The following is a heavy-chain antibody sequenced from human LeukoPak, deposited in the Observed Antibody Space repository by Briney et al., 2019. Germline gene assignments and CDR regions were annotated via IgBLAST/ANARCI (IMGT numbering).Heavy chain of an antibody. V-gene: IGHV4-34*01. Sequence: PSETLSLTCDVFGGSFTDYFWAWIRQSPGKGLEWIGEINDYTGNTNYNPSLNSRVSISLEKSKNHFSLELRSVTAADTAVYYCARGRIAKIVVVHSFHYGMDVWGQGTTVTVSS. J-gene: IGHJ6*02. D-gene: IGHD3-22*01. CDR3: ARGRIAKIVVVHSFHYGMDV. CDR2: INDYTGNT. CDR1: GGSFTDYF.